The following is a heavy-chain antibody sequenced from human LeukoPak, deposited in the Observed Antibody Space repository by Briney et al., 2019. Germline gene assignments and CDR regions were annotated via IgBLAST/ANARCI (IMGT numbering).Heavy chain of an antibody. Sequence: AGSLRLSCAASGFTFSTYSMNWVRQAPGKGLEWVSSISTTSRYIYYADSVKGRFTISRDNAKDSLYLQMNSLRAEDTAVYYCARGVFMGTADYNPHLYWGQGSLVTVSS. CDR1: GFTFSTYS. CDR3: ARGVFMGTADYNPHLY. D-gene: IGHD5-24*01. V-gene: IGHV3-21*01. CDR2: ISTTSRYI. J-gene: IGHJ4*02.